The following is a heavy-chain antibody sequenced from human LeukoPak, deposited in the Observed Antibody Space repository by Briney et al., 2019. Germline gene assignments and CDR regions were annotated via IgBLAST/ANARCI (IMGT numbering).Heavy chain of an antibody. CDR2: INAGNAFT. J-gene: IGHJ3*02. Sequence: ASVKVSCKASGYTFTNYAIHWVRQAPGQRLEWMGWINAGNAFTRYSQKLQGRVTFTRDTSATTAYMELSSLRSEDTAVYYCARDLTTVVIPHGAFDIWGQGTMVTVSS. D-gene: IGHD4-23*01. CDR3: ARDLTTVVIPHGAFDI. CDR1: GYTFTNYA. V-gene: IGHV1-3*01.